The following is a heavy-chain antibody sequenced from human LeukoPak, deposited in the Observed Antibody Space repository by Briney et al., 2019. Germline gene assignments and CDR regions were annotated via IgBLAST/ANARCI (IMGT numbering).Heavy chain of an antibody. CDR1: GFTFSSYS. J-gene: IGHJ4*02. CDR2: IRSSSSYI. CDR3: AREMGGYPFDY. D-gene: IGHD5-12*01. V-gene: IGHV3-21*01. Sequence: GGSLRLSCAASGFTFSSYSMNWVRQAPGKGLEWVSSIRSSSSYIYYADSVKGRFTISRDNAKNSLYLQMNSLRAEDTAVYYCAREMGGYPFDYWGQGTLVTVSS.